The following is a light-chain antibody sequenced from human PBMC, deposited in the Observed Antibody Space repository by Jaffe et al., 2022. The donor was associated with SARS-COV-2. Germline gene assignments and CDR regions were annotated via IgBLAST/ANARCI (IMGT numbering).Light chain of an antibody. Sequence: EIVLTQSPGTLSLSPGERVTLSCRASQRLTSSSLAWYQQKRGQAPRLLMYGAFYRATGIPDRFSGSGSGTDFTLTINRLEPEDFAVYYCQQYGSSPFTFGPGTKVDIK. CDR1: QRLTSSS. V-gene: IGKV3-20*01. CDR2: GAF. CDR3: QQYGSSPFT. J-gene: IGKJ3*01.